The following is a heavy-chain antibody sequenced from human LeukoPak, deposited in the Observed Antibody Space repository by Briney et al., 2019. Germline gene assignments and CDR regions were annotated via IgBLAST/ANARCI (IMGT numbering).Heavy chain of an antibody. CDR2: IDPGDSDT. CDR1: GYSFSSYW. Sequence: GESLKISGKGSGYSFSSYWIAWVRQMPGKGLEWMGIIDPGDSDTRYSPSFEGQVTISADKSISTAYLQWSSLKASDTAMYYCARLFGRSTGHYYYGMDVWGQGTTVTVSS. V-gene: IGHV5-51*01. D-gene: IGHD3-3*01. J-gene: IGHJ6*02. CDR3: ARLFGRSTGHYYYGMDV.